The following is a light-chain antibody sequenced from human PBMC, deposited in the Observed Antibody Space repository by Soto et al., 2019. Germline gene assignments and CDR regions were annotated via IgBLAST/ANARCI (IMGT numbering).Light chain of an antibody. V-gene: IGKV3-20*01. Sequence: EIVLTQSPGTLSLSPGERATLSCRASQSVRSNSLAWYQQKPGQAPRLPIYGASTRATGIPDRFSGSGSGTDYTLTITRLETEDLAVLYWQQYGRSPPTFGGGTNMEIK. CDR3: QQYGRSPPT. J-gene: IGKJ4*01. CDR2: GAS. CDR1: QSVRSNS.